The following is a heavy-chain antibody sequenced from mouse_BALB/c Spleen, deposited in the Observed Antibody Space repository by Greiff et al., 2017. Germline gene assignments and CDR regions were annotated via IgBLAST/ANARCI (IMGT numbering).Heavy chain of an antibody. CDR1: GYAFTNYL. CDR3: ARRYRNYYAMDD. V-gene: IGHV1-54*01. J-gene: IGHJ4*01. D-gene: IGHD2-5*01. Sequence: VQLQQSGAELVRPGTSVKVSCKASGYAFTNYLIEWVKQRPGQGLEWIGVINPGSGGTNYNEKFKGKATLTADKSSSTAYMQLSSLTSDDSAVYFCARRYRNYYAMDDWGEGTSVTVSS. CDR2: INPGSGGT.